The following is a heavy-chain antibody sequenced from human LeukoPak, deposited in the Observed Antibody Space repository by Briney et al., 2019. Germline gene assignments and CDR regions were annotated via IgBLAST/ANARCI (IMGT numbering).Heavy chain of an antibody. D-gene: IGHD3-10*01. CDR1: GFTFTTYW. CDR3: ASRRGNH. V-gene: IGHV3-7*03. CDR2: IKQDGSEK. Sequence: GGSLRLSCAASGFTFTTYWMSWVRQAPGQGLEWVANIKQDGSEKYYVDSVKGRFTISRHNSKNTLYLQMNSLRAEDTAVYYCASRRGNHWGQGTLVTVSS. J-gene: IGHJ5*02.